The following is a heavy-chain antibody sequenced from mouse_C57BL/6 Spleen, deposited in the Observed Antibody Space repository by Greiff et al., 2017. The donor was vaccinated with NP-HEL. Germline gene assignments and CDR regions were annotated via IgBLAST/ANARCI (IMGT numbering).Heavy chain of an antibody. Sequence: EVQLQQSGPELVKPGASVKIPCKASGYTFTDYNMDWVKQSHGKSLGWVGDINPNNGGTNYNQKFQGKATLTLDKASSTAYMELRSLTSEDTAGDYCARRPVYSYLWYFDVWGTGTTVTVSS. CDR3: ARRPVYSYLWYFDV. V-gene: IGHV1-18*01. J-gene: IGHJ1*03. D-gene: IGHD2-12*01. CDR1: GYTFTDYN. CDR2: INPNNGGT.